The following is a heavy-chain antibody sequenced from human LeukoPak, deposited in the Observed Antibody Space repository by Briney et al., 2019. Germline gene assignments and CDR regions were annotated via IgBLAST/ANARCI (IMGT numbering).Heavy chain of an antibody. D-gene: IGHD6-19*01. V-gene: IGHV6-1*01. J-gene: IGHJ4*02. Sequence: PSQTLSLTCAISGDSVSSNSAAWNWIRRSPSRGLEWLGRTYYRSKWYNDYAVSVKSRITINRDSSKKQFSLQLNSVTPEDTAVYYCARSRSVAGTEEGFDYWGQGILVTVSS. CDR3: ARSRSVAGTEEGFDY. CDR1: GDSVSSNSAA. CDR2: TYYRSKWYN.